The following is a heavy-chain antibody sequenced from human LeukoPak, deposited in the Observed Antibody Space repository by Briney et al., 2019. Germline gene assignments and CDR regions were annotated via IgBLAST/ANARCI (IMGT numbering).Heavy chain of an antibody. CDR2: IIPIFGTA. J-gene: IGHJ4*02. CDR3: ARAPDSGSYLDY. V-gene: IGHV1-69*13. Sequence: ASVKVSCTASGGTFSSCAISWVRQAPGQGLEWMGGIIPIFGTANYAQKFQGRVTITADESTSTAYMELSSLRSEDTAVYYCARAPDSGSYLDYWGQGTLVTVSS. D-gene: IGHD1-26*01. CDR1: GGTFSSCA.